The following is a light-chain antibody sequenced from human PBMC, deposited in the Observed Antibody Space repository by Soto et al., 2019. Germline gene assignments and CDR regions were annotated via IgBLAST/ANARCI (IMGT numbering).Light chain of an antibody. Sequence: DNLMKQSPSSMSASVGDRDTITCRASQGISNYLAWYQQKPGKVPKLLIYAASTLQSGVPSRFSGSGSGTDFTLTISSLQPEDVATYYCQKYNSVPLTFGGGTKVEIK. CDR3: QKYNSVPLT. CDR2: AAS. CDR1: QGISNY. J-gene: IGKJ4*01. V-gene: IGKV1-27*01.